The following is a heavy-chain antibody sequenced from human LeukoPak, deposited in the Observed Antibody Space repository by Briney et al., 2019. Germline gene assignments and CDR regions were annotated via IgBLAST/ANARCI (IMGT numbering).Heavy chain of an antibody. D-gene: IGHD2-2*01. CDR3: ARGPCGSTSCYSAY. CDR2: INHSGST. Sequence: PSETLSLTCAVYGGSFSGYYWSWIRQPPGKGLEWIGEINHSGSTNYNPSLKSRVTISVDTSKSQFSLRLSSVTAADTAVYYCARGPCGSTSCYSAYWGQGTLVTVSS. V-gene: IGHV4-34*01. J-gene: IGHJ4*02. CDR1: GGSFSGYY.